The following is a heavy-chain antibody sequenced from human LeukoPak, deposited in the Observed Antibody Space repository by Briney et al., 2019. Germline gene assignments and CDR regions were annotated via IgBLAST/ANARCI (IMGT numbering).Heavy chain of an antibody. CDR3: ARGAAGGYSPSVEFDY. CDR2: IRAYNGDT. CDR1: GYTFTNYG. Sequence: ASVKVSCKASGYTFTNYGIGWVRQAPGQGLEWMGWIRAYNGDTKYAEKLQGRVTMTTDTSTTTAYMELRSLTSDDTAVYYCARGAAGGYSPSVEFDYWGQGTLVTVSS. V-gene: IGHV1-18*01. J-gene: IGHJ4*02. D-gene: IGHD5-12*01.